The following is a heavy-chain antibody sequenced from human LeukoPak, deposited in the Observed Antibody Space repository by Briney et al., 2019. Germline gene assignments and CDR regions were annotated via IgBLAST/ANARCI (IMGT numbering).Heavy chain of an antibody. V-gene: IGHV4-4*07. CDR2: IYSSGRP. CDR3: ARDERTMGVVDY. CDR1: GASMSSYY. D-gene: IGHD3-10*01. J-gene: IGHJ4*02. Sequence: PSETLSLTCTVSGASMSSYYWSWIRRPAGKGLEWIGHIYSSGRPNYNPSLKSRVTMSLDTSKNQFSLKLRSVTAADTAVYYCARDERTMGVVDYRGQGILVTVSS.